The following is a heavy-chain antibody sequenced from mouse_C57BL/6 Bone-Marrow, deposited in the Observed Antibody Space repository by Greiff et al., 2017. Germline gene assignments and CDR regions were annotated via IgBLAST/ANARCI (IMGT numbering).Heavy chain of an antibody. Sequence: VQLQQSGPELVKPGASVKISCKASVYSFTGYYMNGVKQSHGNILDWIGYIYPYNGVSSYNQKFKGKATLTVDKSSSTAYMELRSLTSEDSAVYYCARGGTTVVVDYWGQGTTLTVSS. D-gene: IGHD1-1*01. CDR2: IYPYNGVS. V-gene: IGHV1-31*01. CDR3: ARGGTTVVVDY. CDR1: VYSFTGYY. J-gene: IGHJ2*01.